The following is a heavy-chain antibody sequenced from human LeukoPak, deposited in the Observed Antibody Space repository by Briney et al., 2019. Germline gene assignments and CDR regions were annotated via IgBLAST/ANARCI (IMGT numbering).Heavy chain of an antibody. D-gene: IGHD6-19*01. Sequence: GGSLRLSCAASGFTFGSYAMSWVRQAPGKGLEWVSAISGSGGSTYYADSVKGRFTIPRDNSKNTLYLQMNSLRAEDTAVYYCAKEGAWGIAVAGTWGYYFDYWGQGTLVTVSS. CDR1: GFTFGSYA. CDR2: ISGSGGST. V-gene: IGHV3-23*01. J-gene: IGHJ4*02. CDR3: AKEGAWGIAVAGTWGYYFDY.